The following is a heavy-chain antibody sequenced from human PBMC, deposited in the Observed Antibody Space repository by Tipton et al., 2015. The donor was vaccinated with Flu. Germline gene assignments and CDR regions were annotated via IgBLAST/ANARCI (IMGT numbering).Heavy chain of an antibody. D-gene: IGHD3-22*01. V-gene: IGHV4-39*07. CDR2: IYYSGST. J-gene: IGHJ3*02. CDR3: ARGFYYDPPTGAFDI. CDR1: GGSISSSSYY. Sequence: TLSLTCTVSGGSISSSSYYWGWIRQPPGKGLEWIGSIYYSGSTYYNPSLKSRVTISVDTSKNQFSLKLSSVTAADTAVYYCARGFYYDPPTGAFDIWGQGTMVTASS.